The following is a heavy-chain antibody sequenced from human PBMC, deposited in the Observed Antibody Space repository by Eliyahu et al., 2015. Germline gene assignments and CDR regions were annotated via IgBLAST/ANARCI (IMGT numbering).Heavy chain of an antibody. V-gene: IGHV2-5*02. CDR1: GFSLSTSGVG. CDR3: AHWGVDYGGNSEGSDY. Sequence: QITLKESGPTLVKPTQTLTLTCTFSGFSLSTSGVGVGWIRQPPGKALEWLALIYWDDDKRYSPSLKSRLTITKDTSKNQVVLTMTNMDPVDTATYYCAHWGVDYGGNSEGSDYWGQGTLVTVSS. J-gene: IGHJ4*02. CDR2: IYWDDDK. D-gene: IGHD4-23*01.